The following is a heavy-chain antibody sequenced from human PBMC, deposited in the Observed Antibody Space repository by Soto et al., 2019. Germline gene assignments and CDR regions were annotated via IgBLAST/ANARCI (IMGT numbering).Heavy chain of an antibody. J-gene: IGHJ6*02. CDR2: TYYRSKWYN. Sequence: SQTLSLTCAISGDSVSSNSAAWNWIRQSPSRGLEWLGRTYYRSKWYNDYAVSVKSRITINPDTSKNQFSLQLNSVTPEDTAVYYCARDTVRSASYSSSPRTSYLGLRYLGMDVWGQGTTVTVSS. V-gene: IGHV6-1*01. D-gene: IGHD6-13*01. CDR3: ARDTVRSASYSSSPRTSYLGLRYLGMDV. CDR1: GDSVSSNSAA.